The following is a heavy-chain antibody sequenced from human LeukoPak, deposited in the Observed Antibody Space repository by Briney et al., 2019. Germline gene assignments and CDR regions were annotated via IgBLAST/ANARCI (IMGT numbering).Heavy chain of an antibody. CDR2: ISYDGSNK. D-gene: IGHD6-6*01. V-gene: IGHV3-30-3*01. CDR3: ARAPEYSSV. Sequence: GGSLRLSCAASGFTFSSYAMHWVRQAPGKGLEWVAVISYDGSNKYYADSVKGRFTISRDNSKNTLYLQMNSLRAEDTAVYYCARAPEYSSVWGQGTLVTVSS. J-gene: IGHJ4*02. CDR1: GFTFSSYA.